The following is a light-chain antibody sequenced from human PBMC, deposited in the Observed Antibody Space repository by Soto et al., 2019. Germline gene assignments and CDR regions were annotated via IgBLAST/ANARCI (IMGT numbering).Light chain of an antibody. CDR3: SSFTSSITYV. CDR2: DVT. J-gene: IGLJ1*01. V-gene: IGLV2-14*01. Sequence: QSVLTQPASVSGSPGQSITISCTGTSSDVGGYNSVSWYRQDPGKAPKLMIYDVTNRPSGASNRFSGSKSGNTASLTISGLQAEDFADYYCSSFTSSITYVFGTGTKDTVL. CDR1: SSDVGGYNS.